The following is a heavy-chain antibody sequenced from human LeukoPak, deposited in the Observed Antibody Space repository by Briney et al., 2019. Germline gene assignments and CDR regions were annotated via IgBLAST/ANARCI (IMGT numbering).Heavy chain of an antibody. CDR3: ARDQRTIVVVPAAMAGPPYYGMDV. J-gene: IGHJ6*02. CDR2: ISYDGSNK. D-gene: IGHD2-2*01. Sequence: GGSLRLSCAASGFTFSSYAMHWVRQAPGKGLEWVAVISYDGSNKYYADSVKGRFTISRDNSKNTLYLQMNSLRAEDTAVYYCARDQRTIVVVPAAMAGPPYYGMDVWGQGTTVTVSS. CDR1: GFTFSSYA. V-gene: IGHV3-30-3*01.